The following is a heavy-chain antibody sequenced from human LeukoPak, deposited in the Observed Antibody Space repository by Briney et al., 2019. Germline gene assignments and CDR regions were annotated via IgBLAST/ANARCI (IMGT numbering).Heavy chain of an antibody. J-gene: IGHJ5*02. CDR3: ARAGSSWYAWGNNWFDP. CDR2: IYYSGST. Sequence: SETLSLTCTVSGGSISSYYWSWIRQPPGKGLEWIGYIYYSGSTNYNPSLKSRVTISVDTSKNQFSLKLGSVTAADTAVYYCARAGSSWYAWGNNWFDPWGQGTLVTVSS. CDR1: GGSISSYY. V-gene: IGHV4-59*01. D-gene: IGHD6-13*01.